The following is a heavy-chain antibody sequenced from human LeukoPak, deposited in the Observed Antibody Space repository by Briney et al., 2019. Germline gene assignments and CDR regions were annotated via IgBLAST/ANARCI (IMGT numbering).Heavy chain of an antibody. J-gene: IGHJ4*02. CDR1: GFTFRSYA. V-gene: IGHV3-23*01. CDR3: AKPPPDSSSWLFDY. D-gene: IGHD6-13*01. CDR2: ISGSGGST. Sequence: GGSLRLSCAASGFTFRSYAMSWVRQAPGKGLEGVSAISGSGGSTYYADSVKGRFTISRDNSKNTLYLQMNSLRAEDTAVYYCAKPPPDSSSWLFDYWGQGTLVTVSS.